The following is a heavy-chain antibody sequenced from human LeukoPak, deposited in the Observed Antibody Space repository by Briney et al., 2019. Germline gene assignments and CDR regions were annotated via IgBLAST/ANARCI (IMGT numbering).Heavy chain of an antibody. CDR2: IFGDATGA. V-gene: IGHV3-74*01. D-gene: IGHD3-10*01. J-gene: IGHJ4*02. CDR3: ARGHVFGSIQHWDH. Sequence: PGGSLRLSCTASGFTIGNRWMHWVRQAPGRGLVWVARIFGDATGASYADSVKGRFSISRDNAKNTLYLEINNLRVEDTAVYYCARGHVFGSIQHWDHWGQGTLAIVSS. CDR1: GFTIGNRW.